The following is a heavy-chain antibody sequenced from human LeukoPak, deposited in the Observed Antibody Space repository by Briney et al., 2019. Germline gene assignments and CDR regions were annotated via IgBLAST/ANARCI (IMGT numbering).Heavy chain of an antibody. CDR2: ISANGRYI. Sequence: GGSLRLSCVASGFTFNSYSMNWVRQAPGKGLEWVSSISANGRYINYADSVKGRFTISRDNSKNTLYLQMSSLRAEDTAVYYCAKPKDNSLYCFDYWGQGTLVTVSS. CDR3: AKPKDNSLYCFDY. J-gene: IGHJ4*02. D-gene: IGHD1-20*01. CDR1: GFTFNSYS. V-gene: IGHV3-21*04.